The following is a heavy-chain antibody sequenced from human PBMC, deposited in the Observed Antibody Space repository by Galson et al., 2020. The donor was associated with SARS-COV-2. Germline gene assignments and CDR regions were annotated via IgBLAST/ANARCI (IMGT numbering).Heavy chain of an antibody. J-gene: IGHJ4*02. V-gene: IGHV3-74*01. D-gene: IGHD3-10*01. CDR1: GFTLSRYW. CDR3: TKDTFGPEDF. CDR2: STEDGSRT. Sequence: GGSLRLSCVASGFTLSRYWMHWVRQVPGKGLVWVSRSTEDGSRTDYADSVKGRFTISKDNAKNTLYLQMNNLRAEDTAVYYCTKDTFGPEDFWGQGILVTVSS.